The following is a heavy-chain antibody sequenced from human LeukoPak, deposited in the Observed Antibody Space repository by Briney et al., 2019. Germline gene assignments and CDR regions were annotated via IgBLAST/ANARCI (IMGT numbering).Heavy chain of an antibody. Sequence: GESLKISCKGSGYSFTSYWIGWGRQMPGKGLEWMGIIYLGHSDTTYSPSFQGQVTISADKSITTAYLQWSSLKASDTAMYYCVKGVSGTYFGMDVWGQGTTVTVSS. D-gene: IGHD3-10*01. J-gene: IGHJ6*02. CDR2: IYLGHSDT. CDR3: VKGVSGTYFGMDV. V-gene: IGHV5-51*01. CDR1: GYSFTSYW.